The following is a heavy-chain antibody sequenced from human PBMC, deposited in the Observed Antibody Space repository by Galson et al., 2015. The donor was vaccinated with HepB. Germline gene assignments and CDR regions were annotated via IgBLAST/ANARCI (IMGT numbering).Heavy chain of an antibody. CDR1: GHSFTSYW. CDR2: IYPGDSDT. D-gene: IGHD6-19*01. V-gene: IGHV5-51*01. CDR3: ARLGGSGWYREDAFDI. Sequence: QSGAEVKKPGESLKISCKGSGHSFTSYWIGWVRQMPGKGLEWMGIIYPGDSDTRYSPSFQGQVTISADKSISTAYLQWSSLKASDTAMYYCARLGGSGWYREDAFDIWGQGTMVTVSS. J-gene: IGHJ3*02.